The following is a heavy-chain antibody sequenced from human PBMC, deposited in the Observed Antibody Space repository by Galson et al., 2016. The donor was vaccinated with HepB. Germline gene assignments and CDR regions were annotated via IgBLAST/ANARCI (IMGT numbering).Heavy chain of an antibody. Sequence: SETLSLTCTVSGGSISINNFYWGWIRQSPGKGLEWIGSIYYTGTTYYKPSLRSRVTISVGTSRNHFSLRLSSVTAADTALYYCAGSSYDFWSGPWRYWGQGTLVTVSS. CDR1: GGSISINNFY. CDR3: AGSSYDFWSGPWRY. J-gene: IGHJ4*02. V-gene: IGHV4-39*02. CDR2: IYYTGTT. D-gene: IGHD3-3*01.